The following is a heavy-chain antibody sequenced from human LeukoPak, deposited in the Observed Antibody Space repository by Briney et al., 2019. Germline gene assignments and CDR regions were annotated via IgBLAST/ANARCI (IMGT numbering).Heavy chain of an antibody. CDR3: ARDLVTVTKGFDI. D-gene: IGHD4-17*01. CDR2: ISYIGST. Sequence: SDTLSLTCAVSDDSFSSHYWTWIRQPPGKGLEWIGYISYIGSTNYNPSLKSRVTISIDTSKNEFSLKLTSVTAADTAVYYCARDLVTVTKGFDIWGQGALVTVSS. CDR1: DDSFSSHY. V-gene: IGHV4-59*11. J-gene: IGHJ3*02.